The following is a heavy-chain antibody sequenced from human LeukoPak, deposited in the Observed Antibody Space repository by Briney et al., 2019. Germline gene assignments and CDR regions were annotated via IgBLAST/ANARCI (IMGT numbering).Heavy chain of an antibody. Sequence: GGSLRLSCAASGFTFSSYEMNWVRQAPGKGLEWVSYISSSCSTIDYAGSVKGRFTISRENAKNSLYLQMNSLRAEDTAVYYCARDRTTVTNYYYYYYMDVWGKGTTVTVSS. J-gene: IGHJ6*03. CDR1: GFTFSSYE. CDR3: ARDRTTVTNYYYYYYMDV. V-gene: IGHV3-48*03. CDR2: ISSSCSTI. D-gene: IGHD4-17*01.